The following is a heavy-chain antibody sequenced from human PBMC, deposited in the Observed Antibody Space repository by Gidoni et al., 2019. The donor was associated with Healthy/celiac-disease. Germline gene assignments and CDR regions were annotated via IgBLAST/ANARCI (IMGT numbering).Heavy chain of an antibody. CDR2: ISSSGRTI. Sequence: QVQLVESEGGLVKPGGSLRLSCAASGFPFCAYYMSWIRQAPGKGLEWVSYISSSGRTIYYADSVKGRFTISRDNAKKSLYLQMNSLRAEDTAVYYCAGNPQPVYSSGWPSGYWGQGTLVTVSS. CDR1: GFPFCAYY. CDR3: AGNPQPVYSSGWPSGY. D-gene: IGHD6-19*01. V-gene: IGHV3-11*01. J-gene: IGHJ4*02.